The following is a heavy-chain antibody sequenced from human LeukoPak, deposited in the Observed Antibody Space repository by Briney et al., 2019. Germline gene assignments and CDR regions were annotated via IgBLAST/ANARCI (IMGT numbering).Heavy chain of an antibody. CDR3: ARVPGGLEWADFDY. D-gene: IGHD3-3*01. Sequence: PGGSQRLSCAASGFSFSAYYMNWVRQAPGKGPEWLANINQAGSVQNYVDSVRGRFTISRDNAKNSLFLQMSSLRAEDTAVYYCARVPGGLEWADFDYWGQGTLVTVSS. CDR1: GFSFSAYY. J-gene: IGHJ4*02. V-gene: IGHV3-7*02. CDR2: INQAGSVQ.